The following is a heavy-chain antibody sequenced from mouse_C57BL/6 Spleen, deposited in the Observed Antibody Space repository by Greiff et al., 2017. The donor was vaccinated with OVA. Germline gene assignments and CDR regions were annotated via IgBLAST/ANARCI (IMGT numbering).Heavy chain of an antibody. CDR2: IHPNSGST. Sequence: QVQLQQPGAELVKPGASVKLSCKASGYTFTSYWMHWVKQRPGQGLEWIGMIHPNSGSTNYNEKFKSKATLTVDKSSSTAYMQLSSLTSEDSAVYYCAREGSYDGSYYAMDYWGQGTSVTVSS. V-gene: IGHV1-64*01. CDR3: AREGSYDGSYYAMDY. CDR1: GYTFTSYW. D-gene: IGHD2-3*01. J-gene: IGHJ4*01.